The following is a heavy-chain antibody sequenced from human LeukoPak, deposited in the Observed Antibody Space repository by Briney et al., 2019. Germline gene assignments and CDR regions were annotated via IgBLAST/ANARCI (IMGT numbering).Heavy chain of an antibody. D-gene: IGHD6-13*01. CDR1: GYTFTSYD. J-gene: IGHJ4*02. CDR2: MNPNSGNT. Sequence: ASVTVSCKASGYTFTSYDINWVRQAPGQGLEWMGWMNPNSGNTDYAQKFKGRVTITRNRSISTAYMEMSSLRSEDTAVYYCARSLISSSCPDYWGQGTLVTVSS. V-gene: IGHV1-8*01. CDR3: ARSLISSSCPDY.